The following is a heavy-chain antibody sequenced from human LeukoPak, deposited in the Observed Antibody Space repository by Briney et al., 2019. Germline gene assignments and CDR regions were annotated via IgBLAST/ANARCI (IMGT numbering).Heavy chain of an antibody. CDR2: IYHSGST. J-gene: IGHJ6*03. CDR3: ARTSYYYYYYMDV. CDR1: GYSISSGYY. Sequence: SETLSLTCTVSGYSISSGYYWGWIRQPPGKGLEWIGGIYHSGSTYYNPSLKSRVTISVDTSKNQFSLKLSSVTAADTAVYYCARTSYYYYYYMDVWGKGTTVTVSS. V-gene: IGHV4-38-2*02.